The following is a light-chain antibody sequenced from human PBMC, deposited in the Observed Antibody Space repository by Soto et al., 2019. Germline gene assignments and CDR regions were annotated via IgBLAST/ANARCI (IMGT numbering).Light chain of an antibody. CDR3: QQYNSYS. J-gene: IGKJ1*01. CDR1: QSISSW. V-gene: IGKV1-5*02. CDR2: DAS. Sequence: DIPMTQSPSTLSASVGDRVTIICRASQSISSWLAWYQQKPGKAPKLLIYDASSLESGVPSRFSGSGSGTEFTLTISSLQPDDFATYYCQQYNSYSFGQGTKVDIK.